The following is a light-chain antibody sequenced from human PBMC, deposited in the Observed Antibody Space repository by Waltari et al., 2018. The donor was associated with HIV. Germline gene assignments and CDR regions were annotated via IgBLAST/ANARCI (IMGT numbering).Light chain of an antibody. CDR3: SSYSSVNNVVV. Sequence: QSALTQPASVSVSPGQSITISCTGRSSDIGGSNFVSWYQQFPGNAPKLRICDVSRRPSGGSDLFSGSKSGNTASLTISGLQAEDEAGYFCSSYSSVNNVVVFGGDQGDRP. CDR2: DVS. CDR1: SSDIGGSNF. J-gene: IGLJ2*01. V-gene: IGLV2-14*03.